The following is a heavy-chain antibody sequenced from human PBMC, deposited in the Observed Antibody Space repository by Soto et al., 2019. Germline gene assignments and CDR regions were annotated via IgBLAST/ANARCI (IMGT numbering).Heavy chain of an antibody. CDR2: IYYSGST. Sequence: SETLSLTCTFSVVSISSGDYYWSWMRQPPGKGLEWIGYIYYSGSTYYNPSLKSRVTISVDTSKNQFSLKLSSVTAADTAVYYCACNPHYYDSSGYASGFDPWGQGTLVSVSS. J-gene: IGHJ5*02. CDR3: ACNPHYYDSSGYASGFDP. CDR1: VVSISSGDYY. V-gene: IGHV4-30-4*01. D-gene: IGHD3-22*01.